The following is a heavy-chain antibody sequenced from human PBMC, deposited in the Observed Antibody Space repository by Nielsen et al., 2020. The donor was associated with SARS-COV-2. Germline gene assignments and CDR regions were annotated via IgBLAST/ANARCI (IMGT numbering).Heavy chain of an antibody. D-gene: IGHD3-22*01. J-gene: IGHJ4*02. CDR1: GYTLTELS. CDR3: ARGNFGYYYDFDY. Sequence: ASVKVSCKVSGYTLTELSMHWVRQAPGQGLEWMGRINPNSGGTNYAQKFQGRVTMTRDTSISTAYMELSRLRSDDTAVYYCARGNFGYYYDFDYWGQGTLVTVSS. V-gene: IGHV1-2*06. CDR2: INPNSGGT.